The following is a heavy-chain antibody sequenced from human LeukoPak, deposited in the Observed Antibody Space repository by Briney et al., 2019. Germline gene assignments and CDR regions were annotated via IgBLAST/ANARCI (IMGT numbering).Heavy chain of an antibody. V-gene: IGHV4-59*01. CDR3: ARGPPYIVVVTAIGFFDY. D-gene: IGHD2-21*02. J-gene: IGHJ4*02. CDR1: GGSISSDY. CDR2: IYYGGGT. Sequence: PSETLSLTCTVSGGSISSDYWSWIRQFPGKGLEWVGYIYYGGGTDYNPSLRSRVTISMDTSKNQFSLKLSSVTAADTAVYYCARGPPYIVVVTAIGFFDYWGQGTLVTVSS.